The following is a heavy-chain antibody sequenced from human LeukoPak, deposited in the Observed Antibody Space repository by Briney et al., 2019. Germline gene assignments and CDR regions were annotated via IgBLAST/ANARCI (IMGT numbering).Heavy chain of an antibody. D-gene: IGHD3-10*01. Sequence: GGSLRLSCAASGFTFSSYSMNWVRQAPGKGREWVSSISSSSSYIYYADSVKGRFTISRDNAKNSLYLQMNSLRAEDTAVYYCATLRVGESDYWGQGTLVTVSS. CDR1: GFTFSSYS. CDR2: ISSSSSYI. V-gene: IGHV3-21*01. CDR3: ATLRVGESDY. J-gene: IGHJ4*02.